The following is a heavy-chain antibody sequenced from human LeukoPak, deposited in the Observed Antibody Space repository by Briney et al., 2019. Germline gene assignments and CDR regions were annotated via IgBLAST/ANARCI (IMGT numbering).Heavy chain of an antibody. D-gene: IGHD3-9*01. CDR1: GFTFSSYA. Sequence: GGSLRLSCAASGFTFSSYAMSWVRQAPGKGLEWVAVIWYDGSNKYYADSVKGRFTISRDNSKNTLYLQMNSLRAEDTAVYYCARESNDIGYFDYWGQGTLVTVSS. J-gene: IGHJ4*02. CDR3: ARESNDIGYFDY. V-gene: IGHV3-33*08. CDR2: IWYDGSNK.